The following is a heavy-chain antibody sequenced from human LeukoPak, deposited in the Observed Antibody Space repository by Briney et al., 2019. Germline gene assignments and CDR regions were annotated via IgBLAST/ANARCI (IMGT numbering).Heavy chain of an antibody. CDR3: ATWAFYHNLDV. CDR1: GFNIGPYA. D-gene: IGHD2/OR15-2a*01. J-gene: IGHJ6*02. Sequence: GGSLRLSCAASGFNIGPYAMYWVRHGPGRGLEWVSVIKADGSGTFYSDSVRGRFTTSRDNSKNSLYLQMSSLTSDDTALYYCATWAFYHNLDVWGQGTTVAVSS. CDR2: IKADGSGT. V-gene: IGHV3-43*02.